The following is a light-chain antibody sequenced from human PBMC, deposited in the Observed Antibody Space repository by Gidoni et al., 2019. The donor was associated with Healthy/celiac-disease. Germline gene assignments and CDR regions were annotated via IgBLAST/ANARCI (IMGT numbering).Light chain of an antibody. CDR3: QQYYSYPLT. V-gene: IGKV1-8*01. CDR1: QGISSY. Sequence: AIRITQSPSSLSASTGDRVTITCRASQGISSYLAWYQQKPGKAPKLLLDAASTLQSGVPSRFSGSGSGTDFTLTISCLHAEDFATYCCQQYYSYPLTFXPXTKVDIK. J-gene: IGKJ3*01. CDR2: AAS.